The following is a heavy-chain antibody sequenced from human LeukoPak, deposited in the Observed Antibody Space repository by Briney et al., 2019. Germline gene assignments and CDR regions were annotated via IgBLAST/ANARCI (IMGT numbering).Heavy chain of an antibody. CDR1: GGSISSSY. CDR3: ARVEPLAYYYGMDV. D-gene: IGHD1-1*01. J-gene: IGHJ6*02. Sequence: SETLSLTCTVSGGSISSSYWSWIRQPPGKGLEWIGHTYFSGSTNYNASLQSRVTISVDTSKNQFSLNLKSVTAADTAVYYCARVEPLAYYYGMDVWGQGTTVIVSS. V-gene: IGHV4-59*01. CDR2: TYFSGST.